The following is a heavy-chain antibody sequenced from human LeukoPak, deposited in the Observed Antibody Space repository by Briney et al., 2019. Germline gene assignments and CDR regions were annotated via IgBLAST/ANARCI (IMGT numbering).Heavy chain of an antibody. V-gene: IGHV1-46*01. CDR1: GYTFTNYY. D-gene: IGHD6-13*01. Sequence: ATVKVSCKASGYTFTNYYMHWVRQAPGQGLEWMGIINPSGGTTSYAQKFQGRVTMTRDTSTSTVYMELSSLRSEDTAVYYCVKDSAAPGTRGWFDPWGQGTLVTVSP. J-gene: IGHJ5*02. CDR3: VKDSAAPGTRGWFDP. CDR2: INPSGGTT.